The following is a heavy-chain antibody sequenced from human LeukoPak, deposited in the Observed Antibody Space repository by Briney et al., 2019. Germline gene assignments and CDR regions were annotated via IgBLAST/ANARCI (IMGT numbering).Heavy chain of an antibody. CDR3: ARDRKLDYYYYYMDV. J-gene: IGHJ6*03. CDR1: GFTFSSYA. CDR2: IKQDGSEK. V-gene: IGHV3-7*01. Sequence: GGSLRLSCAASGFTFSSYAMNWVRQAPGKGLEWVANIKQDGSEKYYVDSVKGRFTISRDNAKNSLYLQMNSLRAEDTAVYYCARDRKLDYYYYYMDVWGKGTTVTVSS. D-gene: IGHD6-6*01.